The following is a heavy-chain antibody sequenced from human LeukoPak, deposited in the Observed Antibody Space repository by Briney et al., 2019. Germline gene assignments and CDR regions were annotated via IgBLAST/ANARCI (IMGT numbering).Heavy chain of an antibody. D-gene: IGHD6-13*01. CDR1: GYTFTSYD. J-gene: IGHJ4*02. V-gene: IGHV1-2*04. Sequence: GASVKVSCKASGYTFTSYDINWVRQATGQGLEWMGWMNPNSGGTNYAQKFQGWVTMTRDTSISTAYMELSRLRSDDTAVYYCARGYSSSSRSGNFDYWGQGTLVTVSS. CDR2: MNPNSGGT. CDR3: ARGYSSSSRSGNFDY.